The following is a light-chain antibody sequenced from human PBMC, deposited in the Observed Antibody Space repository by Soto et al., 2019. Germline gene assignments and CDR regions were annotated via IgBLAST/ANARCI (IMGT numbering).Light chain of an antibody. CDR3: QSYDSSLRVV. Sequence: QSVLTQPPSVSGAPGQRVTISCTGSSSNIGAGYDVHGYQQLPGTAPKLLIYGNSNRPSGVPDRFSGSKSGTSASLAITGLQAEDEADDFCQSYDSSLRVVFGGGTKVTVL. J-gene: IGLJ2*01. CDR1: SSNIGAGYD. V-gene: IGLV1-40*01. CDR2: GNS.